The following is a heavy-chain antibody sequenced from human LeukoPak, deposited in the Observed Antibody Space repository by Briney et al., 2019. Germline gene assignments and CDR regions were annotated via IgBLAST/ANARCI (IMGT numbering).Heavy chain of an antibody. CDR3: ARDEGGYDRSPFDY. CDR2: INPNSGGT. V-gene: IGHV1-2*02. J-gene: IGHJ4*02. CDR1: GYTFTGHY. Sequence: ASVKVSCKASGYTFTGHYMHWVRQAPGQGLEWMGWINPNSGGTNYAQKFRGRVTMTRDTSISTAYMELGSLGSDDTAVYYCARDEGGYDRSPFDYWGQGTLVTVSS. D-gene: IGHD5-12*01.